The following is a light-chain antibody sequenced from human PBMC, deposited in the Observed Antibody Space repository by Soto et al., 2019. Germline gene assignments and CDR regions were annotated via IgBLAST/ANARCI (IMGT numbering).Light chain of an antibody. Sequence: AIQMTQSPSSLSASVGDRLTITCRASQGIRNDLGWYQQKPGEAPKLLIYAASTLQSGVPSRFSGSGSGTDFTLIISNLQPEDFATYYCLQDYTYPLTFGGGTKVEIK. CDR1: QGIRND. V-gene: IGKV1-6*01. J-gene: IGKJ4*01. CDR3: LQDYTYPLT. CDR2: AAS.